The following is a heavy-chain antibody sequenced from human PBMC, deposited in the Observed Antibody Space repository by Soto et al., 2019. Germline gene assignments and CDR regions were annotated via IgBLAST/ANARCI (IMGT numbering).Heavy chain of an antibody. J-gene: IGHJ4*02. V-gene: IGHV3-49*04. CDR1: GFTFGDYA. CDR3: TRAAYGDSDY. CDR2: IRSKAYGGTT. D-gene: IGHD4-17*01. Sequence: PGGSLRLSCTASGFTFGDYAMSWVRQAPGKGLEWVGFIRSKAYGGTTEYAASVKGRFTISRDDSKSIAYLQMISLKTEDTAVYYCTRAAYGDSDYWGQGTLVTVS.